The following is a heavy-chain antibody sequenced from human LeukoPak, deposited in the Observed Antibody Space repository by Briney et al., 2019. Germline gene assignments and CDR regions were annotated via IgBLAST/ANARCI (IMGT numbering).Heavy chain of an antibody. CDR1: GGSISSYY. CDR3: ARDPGYYGSGQRGAFDY. D-gene: IGHD3-10*01. CDR2: VFYSGST. J-gene: IGHJ4*02. Sequence: PSETLSLTCTVSGGSISSYYWSWIRQPPGKGLEWIGYVFYSGSTNYNPSLKSRVTISVDTSKNQFSLKLSSVTAADTAMYYCARDPGYYGSGQRGAFDYWGQGTLVTVSS. V-gene: IGHV4-59*01.